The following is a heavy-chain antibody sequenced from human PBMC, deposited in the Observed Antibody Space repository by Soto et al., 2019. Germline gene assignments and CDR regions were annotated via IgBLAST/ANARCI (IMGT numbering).Heavy chain of an antibody. V-gene: IGHV3-64*01. CDR1: GFTFSSYA. CDR2: ISSNGGST. CDR3: ARGVVVVVATYGMDV. J-gene: IGHJ6*02. Sequence: EAQLVESGGGLVQPGGSLRLSCAASGFTFSSYAMHWVRQAPGKGLEYVSAISSNGGSTYYANSVKGRFTISRDNSKNTLDLQMGSLRAEDMAVYYCARGVVVVVATYGMDVWGQGTTVTVSS. D-gene: IGHD2-15*01.